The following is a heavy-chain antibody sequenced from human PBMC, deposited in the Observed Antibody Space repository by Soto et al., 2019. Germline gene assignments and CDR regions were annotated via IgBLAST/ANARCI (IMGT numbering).Heavy chain of an antibody. D-gene: IGHD6-13*01. CDR3: ARVSAAAGTGYYYYGMDV. CDR2: INPNSGGT. CDR1: GYTFTGYY. J-gene: IGHJ6*02. V-gene: IGHV1-2*02. Sequence: QVQLVQSGAEVKKPGASVKVSCKASGYTFTGYYMHWVRQAPGQGLEWMGWINPNSGGTNYAQKFQGRVTMTRDTSISTAYMELSRLRSDDTAVYYCARVSAAAGTGYYYYGMDVWGQGTTVTVSS.